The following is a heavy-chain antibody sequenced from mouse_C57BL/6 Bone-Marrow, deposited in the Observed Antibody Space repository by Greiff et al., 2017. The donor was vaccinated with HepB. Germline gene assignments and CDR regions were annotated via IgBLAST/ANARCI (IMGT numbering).Heavy chain of an antibody. CDR1: GYAFSSSW. J-gene: IGHJ1*03. V-gene: IGHV1-82*01. CDR3: ARLLRRGYFDV. D-gene: IGHD1-2*01. Sequence: QVQLKQSGAELVRPGTSVKISCKASGYAFSSSWMNWVKQRPGKGLEWIGRIYPGDGDTNYNGKFKGKATLTADKSSSTAYMQLSSLTSEDSAVYFCARLLRRGYFDVWCTGTTVTVSS. CDR2: IYPGDGDT.